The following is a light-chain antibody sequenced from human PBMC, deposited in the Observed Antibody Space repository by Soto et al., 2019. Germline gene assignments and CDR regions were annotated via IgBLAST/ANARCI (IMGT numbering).Light chain of an antibody. CDR1: QGISTY. V-gene: IGKV1-27*01. J-gene: IGKJ4*01. Sequence: DIPMTQSPSSLSASVGDRVTITCRASQGISTYLAWYQQKPGKVPKLLIYAASTLQSGVPSRFSGSGSGTDFNLTISSLQPEDVATYYCQKYNSAPLTFGGGTKVEIK. CDR3: QKYNSAPLT. CDR2: AAS.